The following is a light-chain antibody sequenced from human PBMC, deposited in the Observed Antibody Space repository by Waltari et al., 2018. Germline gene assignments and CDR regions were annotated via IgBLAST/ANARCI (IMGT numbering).Light chain of an antibody. Sequence: QSALTQPASVSGSPGQLITFSCTGTSRDVGNYNLSSLYQQYPGKAPKFMIYDDNRRPSGVSDRFSGSQSGNTASLTISGVQAEDEADYYCCSYAGSYTWVFGGGTKLTVL. CDR1: SRDVGNYNL. V-gene: IGLV2-23*01. J-gene: IGLJ3*02. CDR2: DDN. CDR3: CSYAGSYTWV.